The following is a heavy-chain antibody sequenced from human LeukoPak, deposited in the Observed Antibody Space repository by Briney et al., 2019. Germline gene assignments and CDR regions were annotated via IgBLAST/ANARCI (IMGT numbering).Heavy chain of an antibody. Sequence: SQTLSLTCTVSGGSISSGGYYWSWIRQHPGTGLEWIGYIYYSGSTYYNPSLKSRVTISVDTSKNQFSLKLSSVTAADTAVNYCAKDRLSSWFDPWGQGTLVTVSS. D-gene: IGHD1-26*01. V-gene: IGHV4-31*03. CDR1: GGSISSGGYY. CDR2: IYYSGST. CDR3: AKDRLSSWFDP. J-gene: IGHJ5*02.